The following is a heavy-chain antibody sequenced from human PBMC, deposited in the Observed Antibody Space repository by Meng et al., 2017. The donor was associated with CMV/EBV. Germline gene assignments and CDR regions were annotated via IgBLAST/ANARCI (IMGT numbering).Heavy chain of an antibody. Sequence: GESLKISCAASGFTFSSYEMNWVRQAPGKGLEWVSYISSSSSTIYYADSVKGRFTISRDNAKNSLYLQMNSLRAEDTAVYYCARDRYCSSTSCYEYYYYYGMDVWGQGTTVTVSS. CDR3: ARDRYCSSTSCYEYYYYYGMDV. CDR2: ISSSSSTI. D-gene: IGHD2-2*01. J-gene: IGHJ6*02. V-gene: IGHV3-48*03. CDR1: GFTFSSYE.